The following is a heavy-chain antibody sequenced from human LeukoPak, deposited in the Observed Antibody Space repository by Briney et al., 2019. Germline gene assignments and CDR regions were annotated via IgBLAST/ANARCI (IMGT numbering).Heavy chain of an antibody. J-gene: IGHJ4*02. CDR3: ARDPRTVRI. D-gene: IGHD1-1*01. V-gene: IGHV3-11*06. CDR2: ISGNSGDT. Sequence: PGGSLRLSCAASGFTFNTYAMSWVRQAPGKGLEWLSYISGNSGDTNYADSVRCRFTISRDNAENSLYLQMNSLRVEDTAVYYCARDPRTVRIWGQGTLVTVSS. CDR1: GFTFNTYA.